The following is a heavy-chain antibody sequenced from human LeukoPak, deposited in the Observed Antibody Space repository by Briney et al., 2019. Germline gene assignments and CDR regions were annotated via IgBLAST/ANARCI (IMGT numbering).Heavy chain of an antibody. CDR3: ARGIAAAGQYYFDY. J-gene: IGHJ4*02. CDR2: ISYSGST. V-gene: IGHV4-39*01. CDR1: CGSISSDTYY. Sequence: PSETLSLTCTVSCGSISSDTYYWGWIRQPPGKGLEWIGTISYSGSTYYNPSLNSRVTISVDTSKNQFSLKLSSMTAADTALYYCARGIAAAGQYYFDYWGQGTLVTVSS. D-gene: IGHD6-13*01.